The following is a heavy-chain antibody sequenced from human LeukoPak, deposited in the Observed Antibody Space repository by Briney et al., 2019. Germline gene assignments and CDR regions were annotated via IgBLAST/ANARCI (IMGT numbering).Heavy chain of an antibody. CDR1: GGSISDHY. CDR2: INHSGGT. D-gene: IGHD2-2*01. J-gene: IGHJ6*02. Sequence: PSETLSLTCAVYGGSISDHYWSWIRQPPGKGLEWIGEINHSGGTNYNPSLKSPVTISVDTSKNQFSLKLSSVTAADTAVYYCARDRYCSSTSCYLGYYYGMDVWGQGTTVTVSS. V-gene: IGHV4-34*01. CDR3: ARDRYCSSTSCYLGYYYGMDV.